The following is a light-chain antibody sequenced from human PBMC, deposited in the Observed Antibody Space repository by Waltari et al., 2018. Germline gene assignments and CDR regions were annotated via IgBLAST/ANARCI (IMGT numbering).Light chain of an antibody. CDR3: QQYSLWPVT. CDR1: QNVYGY. CDR2: DAS. V-gene: IGKV3-11*01. J-gene: IGKJ4*01. Sequence: EIVMTQSPATLSLSPGERVTLPCRASQNVYGYFVWYQQKPGQAPRLLIYDASNRATGIPARFSGSGSGTDFSLTITSLEPEDSAVYYCQQYSLWPVTFGGGTKVEI.